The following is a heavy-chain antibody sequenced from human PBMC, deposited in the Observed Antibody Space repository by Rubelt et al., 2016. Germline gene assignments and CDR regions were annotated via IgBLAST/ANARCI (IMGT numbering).Heavy chain of an antibody. J-gene: IGHJ4*02. V-gene: IGHV3-9*01. CDR1: GFSFDDYA. Sequence: RGRSLRLSCAASGFSFDDYAMHWVRQAPGKGLEWVSGITSKSGKTDYADSVKGRFTISRDHAKNSLSLQMDSLSGEDTALYYCAKDATQGDFGDYGFDYWGQGTLVTVSS. CDR2: ITSKSGKT. CDR3: AKDATQGDFGDYGFDY. D-gene: IGHD4-17*01.